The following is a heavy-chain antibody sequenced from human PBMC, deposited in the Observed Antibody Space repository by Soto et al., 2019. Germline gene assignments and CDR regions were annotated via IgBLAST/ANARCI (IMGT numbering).Heavy chain of an antibody. D-gene: IGHD1-26*01. CDR2: IIPIFGTA. CDR1: GGTFSRYA. CDR3: ARAIVGPTTTGWLDP. J-gene: IGHJ5*02. V-gene: IGHV1-69*13. Sequence: VASVKVSCKASGGTFSRYAISWVRQAPGQGLEWMGGIIPIFGTANYAQKFQGRVTITADESTSTAYMELSSLRFEDTAVYYCARAIVGPTTTGWLDPWGQGTLVTVS.